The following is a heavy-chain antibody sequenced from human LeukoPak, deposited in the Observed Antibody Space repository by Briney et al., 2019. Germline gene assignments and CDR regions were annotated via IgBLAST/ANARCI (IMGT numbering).Heavy chain of an antibody. V-gene: IGHV4-59*01. CDR1: GGSISSYY. D-gene: IGHD3-10*01. J-gene: IGHJ4*02. CDR3: ARGRRVYYGSGSFNY. Sequence: PSETLSLTCTVSGGSISSYYWSWIRQPPGKGLEWIGYIYYSGSTNYNPSLKSRVTISVDTSKNQFSLKLSSVTAADTAVYYCARGRRVYYGSGSFNYWGQGTLVTVSS. CDR2: IYYSGST.